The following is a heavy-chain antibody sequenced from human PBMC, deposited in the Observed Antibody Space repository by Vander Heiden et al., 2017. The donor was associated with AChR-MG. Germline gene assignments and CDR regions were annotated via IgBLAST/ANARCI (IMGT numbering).Heavy chain of an antibody. D-gene: IGHD3-22*01. J-gene: IGHJ4*02. CDR2: ISWNSGSI. V-gene: IGHV3-9*01. CDR1: GFTFDDYA. Sequence: EVQLVESGGGLVQPGRSLRLSCAASGFTFDDYAMHWVRQAPGKGLEWVSGISWNSGSIGYADSVKGRFTISRDNAKNSLYLQMNSLRAEDTALYYCAKALSSGPSPFDYWGQGTLVTVSS. CDR3: AKALSSGPSPFDY.